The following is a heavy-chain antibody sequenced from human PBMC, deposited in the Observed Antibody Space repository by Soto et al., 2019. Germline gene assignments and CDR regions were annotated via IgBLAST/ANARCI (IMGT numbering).Heavy chain of an antibody. CDR2: IYYSGST. D-gene: IGHD3-10*01. CDR3: ARAPGIYYGMDV. Sequence: SETLSLTCTVSGVSISSGDYYWSWIRQPPGKGLEWIGYIYYSGSTYYNPSLKSRVTISVDTSKNQFSLKLSSVTAADTAVYYCARAPGIYYGMDVWGQGATVTVSS. CDR1: GVSISSGDYY. J-gene: IGHJ6*02. V-gene: IGHV4-30-4*01.